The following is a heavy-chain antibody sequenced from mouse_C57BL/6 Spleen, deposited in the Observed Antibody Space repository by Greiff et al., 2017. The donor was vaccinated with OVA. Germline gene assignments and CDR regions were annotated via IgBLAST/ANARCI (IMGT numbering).Heavy chain of an antibody. J-gene: IGHJ3*01. CDR2: IHPNSGST. V-gene: IGHV1-64*01. CDR3: DQVSCSAWFAY. Sequence: QVQLQQPGAELVKPGASVKLSCKASGYTFTSYWMHWVKQRPGQGLEWIGMIHPNSGSTNYNEKFKSKATLTVDKSSSTAYMQLSSLTSEDAAVYDCDQVSCSAWFAYWGQGTLVTVSA. D-gene: IGHD3-1*01. CDR1: GYTFTSYW.